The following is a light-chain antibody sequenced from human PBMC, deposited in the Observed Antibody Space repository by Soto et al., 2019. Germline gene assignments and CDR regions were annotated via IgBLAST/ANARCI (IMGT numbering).Light chain of an antibody. J-gene: IGKJ1*01. V-gene: IGKV4-1*01. CDR2: WAS. CDR3: QQYYSTPRP. CDR1: HSVLYSSNNKNY. Sequence: VITQSPDSLAWCVGYRSTISCNSIHSVLYSSNNKNYLAWYQQRPGQPPKLLIYWASTRESGVPDRFSGSGSGTDFTLTISSLQAEDVAVYYCQQYYSTPRPFGQLTMADIK.